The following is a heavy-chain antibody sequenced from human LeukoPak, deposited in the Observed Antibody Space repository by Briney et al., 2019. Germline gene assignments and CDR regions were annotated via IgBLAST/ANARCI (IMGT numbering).Heavy chain of an antibody. D-gene: IGHD3-22*01. V-gene: IGHV3-11*04. CDR2: ISSSGSTI. Sequence: PGGSLRLSCAASGFTFSDYYMSWIRQAPGKGLEWVSYISSSGSTIYYADSVKGRFTISRDNAKNSLYLPMNSLRAEDTAVYYCARCDSSGYYFYYYYYMDVWGKGTTVTVSS. CDR3: ARCDSSGYYFYYYYYMDV. J-gene: IGHJ6*03. CDR1: GFTFSDYY.